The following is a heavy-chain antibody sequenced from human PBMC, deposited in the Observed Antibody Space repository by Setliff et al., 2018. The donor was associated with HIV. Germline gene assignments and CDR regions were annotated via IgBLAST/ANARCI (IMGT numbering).Heavy chain of an antibody. J-gene: IGHJ4*02. Sequence: ASVKVSCKASGYTFTDYYMHWVQQAPGKGLEWMGRVDPEDGETIYAEKFQGRVTITADTSTDTAYMELSSLRSEDTAVYYCALLNHIVVVTALLPGDYWGQGTPVTVSS. V-gene: IGHV1-69-2*01. D-gene: IGHD2-21*02. CDR1: GYTFTDYY. CDR2: VDPEDGET. CDR3: ALLNHIVVVTALLPGDY.